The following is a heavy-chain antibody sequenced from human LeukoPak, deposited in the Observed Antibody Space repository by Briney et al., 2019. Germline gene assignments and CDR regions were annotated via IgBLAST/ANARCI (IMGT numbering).Heavy chain of an antibody. CDR3: ARDFWSGYVDAFDI. V-gene: IGHV1-2*02. J-gene: IGHJ3*02. D-gene: IGHD3-3*01. Sequence: ASVKVSCKASGYTFTGYYMHWVRQAPGQGLEWMGWINPNSGGTNYAQKFQGRVTMTRDTFISTAYMELSRLRSDDTAVYYCARDFWSGYVDAFDIWGQGTMVTVSS. CDR1: GYTFTGYY. CDR2: INPNSGGT.